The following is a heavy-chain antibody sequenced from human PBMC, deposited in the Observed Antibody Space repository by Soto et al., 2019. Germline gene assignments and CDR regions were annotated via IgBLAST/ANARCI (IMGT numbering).Heavy chain of an antibody. CDR3: AKGAWSATSRPYYLDY. J-gene: IGHJ4*02. Sequence: ASVKVSCKASGYTFTSYAMHWVRQAPGQRLEWMGWINAGNGNTKYSQKFQGRVTITRDTSASTAYMELSSLRSEDTAVYYCAKGAWSATSRPYYLDYWGQGTLVTVSS. CDR1: GYTFTSYA. V-gene: IGHV1-3*01. CDR2: INAGNGNT. D-gene: IGHD3-3*01.